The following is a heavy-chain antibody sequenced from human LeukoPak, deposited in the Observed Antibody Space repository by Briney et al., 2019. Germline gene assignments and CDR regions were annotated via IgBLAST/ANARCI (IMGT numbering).Heavy chain of an antibody. CDR3: ATVLGGSYYGGFDY. CDR1: GYTLTELS. CDR2: FDPEDGET. J-gene: IGHJ4*02. V-gene: IGHV1-24*01. D-gene: IGHD1-26*01. Sequence: ASVKVSCKVSGYTLTELSMHWVRQAPGKGLEWMGGFDPEDGETIYAQEFQGRVTMTEDTSTDTAYMELSSLRSEDTAVYYCATVLGGSYYGGFDYWGQGTLVTVSS.